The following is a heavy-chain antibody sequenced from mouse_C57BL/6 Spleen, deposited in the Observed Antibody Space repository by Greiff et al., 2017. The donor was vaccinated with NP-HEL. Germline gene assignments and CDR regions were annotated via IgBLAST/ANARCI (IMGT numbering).Heavy chain of an antibody. J-gene: IGHJ3*01. Sequence: VKLQQPGTELVKPGASVKLSCKASGYTFTSYWMHWVKQRPGQGLEWIGNINPSNGGTNYNEKFKSKATLTVDKSSSTAYMQLSSLTSEDSAVYYCARSLRSLSWFAYWGQGTLVTVSA. CDR2: INPSNGGT. CDR1: GYTFTSYW. D-gene: IGHD1-1*01. CDR3: ARSLRSLSWFAY. V-gene: IGHV1-53*01.